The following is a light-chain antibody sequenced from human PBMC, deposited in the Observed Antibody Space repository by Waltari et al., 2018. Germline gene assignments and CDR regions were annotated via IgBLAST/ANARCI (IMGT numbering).Light chain of an antibody. CDR3: QQFHSLPYT. J-gene: IGKJ2*01. Sequence: TCQATQDITTSLSWCQQKPAEAPRLLIYDASTLQPGVPSRFSGTGSATGFSLTITSLQLDDSATYYCQQFHSLPYTFARGTKLHIK. CDR2: DAS. CDR1: QDITTS. V-gene: IGKV1-33*01.